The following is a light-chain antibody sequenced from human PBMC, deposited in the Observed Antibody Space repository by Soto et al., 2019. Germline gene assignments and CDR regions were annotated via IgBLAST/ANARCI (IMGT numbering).Light chain of an antibody. CDR1: QSVSSN. CDR2: GAS. Sequence: EIVMTQSPATLSVSPGERATLSCRASQSVSSNLAWYQQKPGQAPRLLIYGASTRATGIPARFSRSGSGTEFTLTISSLQSEDFAVYYCQQYNNWPPPLTFGGGTKVEIK. J-gene: IGKJ4*01. V-gene: IGKV3-15*01. CDR3: QQYNNWPPPLT.